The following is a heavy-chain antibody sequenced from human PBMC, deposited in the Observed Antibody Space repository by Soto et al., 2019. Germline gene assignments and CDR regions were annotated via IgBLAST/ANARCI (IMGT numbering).Heavy chain of an antibody. CDR1: GGTFSTYS. CDR3: ASSSGNNYGVGTNYYFDY. Sequence: LVQSGAEVKKPGSSVKVSCKTSGGTFSTYSIVWVRQAPGEGXXXMGGIIPIFGTANYAQKFQDRVTITADKSTNTAFMELSSLKSEDTAMYYCASSSGNNYGVGTNYYFDYWGQGTLVTVSS. D-gene: IGHD1-26*01. V-gene: IGHV1-69*06. J-gene: IGHJ4*02. CDR2: IIPIFGTA.